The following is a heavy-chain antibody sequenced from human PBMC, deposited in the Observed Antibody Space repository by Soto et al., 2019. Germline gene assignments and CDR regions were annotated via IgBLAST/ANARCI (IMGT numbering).Heavy chain of an antibody. Sequence: SVKGSCKASGGSFSSYAISWVRRAPGQGLEWMGGIIPIFGTANYAQKFQGRVTITADESTSTAYMELSSLRSEDTAVYYCAREGQWRHDYYYGMDVWGQGTTVTVSS. V-gene: IGHV1-69*01. CDR2: IIPIFGTA. CDR3: AREGQWRHDYYYGMDV. J-gene: IGHJ6*02. CDR1: GGSFSSYA. D-gene: IGHD2-8*01.